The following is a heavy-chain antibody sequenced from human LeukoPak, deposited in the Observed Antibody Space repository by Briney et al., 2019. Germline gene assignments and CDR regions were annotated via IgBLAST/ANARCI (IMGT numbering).Heavy chain of an antibody. D-gene: IGHD3-10*01. Sequence: ASVKVSCKASGYTITSYGISWVRHAPGQGLEWMGWLSSYNGNTNYAQKLQGRVTMTTDTSTSTAYMELRSLRSDDTAVYYCARDGYYYGSGNYYSFDYWGQGTLVTVSS. CDR1: GYTITSYG. CDR2: LSSYNGNT. V-gene: IGHV1-18*01. J-gene: IGHJ4*02. CDR3: ARDGYYYGSGNYYSFDY.